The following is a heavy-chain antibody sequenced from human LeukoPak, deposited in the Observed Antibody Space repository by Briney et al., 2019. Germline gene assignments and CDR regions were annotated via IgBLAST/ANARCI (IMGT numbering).Heavy chain of an antibody. D-gene: IGHD3-22*01. Sequence: SETLSLTCTVSGGSISSRSHCWGWIRQPPGKGLEWIGTMFYSGSTYYNPSLKSRVAISVDTSENQFSLELNSVTAADTAVYYCAVAGVPYYDSSGLHAFDFWGRGTMVTVSS. CDR2: MFYSGST. J-gene: IGHJ3*01. CDR3: AVAGVPYYDSSGLHAFDF. CDR1: GGSISSRSHC. V-gene: IGHV4-39*01.